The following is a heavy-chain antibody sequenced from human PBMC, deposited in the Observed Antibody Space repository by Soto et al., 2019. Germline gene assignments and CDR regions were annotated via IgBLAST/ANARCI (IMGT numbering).Heavy chain of an antibody. J-gene: IGHJ4*01. CDR1: GGSFSTYA. V-gene: IGHV1-69*06. D-gene: IGHD3-3*01. CDR3: PTGFGSGPIAHYFDY. CDR2: IIPLFGTE. Sequence: QVHLVQSGAEVKKPGSSVKVSCKASGGSFSTYAINWLRQAPGQGLEWMGGIIPLFGTENYAQNFQDRFTFTADKATTTAYMEVRSLTSEDTAVYYCPTGFGSGPIAHYFDYWGQGTLVTVSS.